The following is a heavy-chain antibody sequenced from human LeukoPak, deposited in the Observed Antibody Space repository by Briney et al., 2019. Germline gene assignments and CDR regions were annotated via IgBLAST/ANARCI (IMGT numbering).Heavy chain of an antibody. D-gene: IGHD2-2*01. Sequence: GGSLRLSCAASGFTFSSYGMHWVRQAPGKGLEWVAVISYDGSNKYYADSVKGRFTISRDNSMNTLYLQMNSLRAEDTAVYYCAKWSGRGVVPAAIDYWGQGTLVTVSS. CDR2: ISYDGSNK. CDR3: AKWSGRGVVPAAIDY. CDR1: GFTFSSYG. V-gene: IGHV3-30*18. J-gene: IGHJ4*02.